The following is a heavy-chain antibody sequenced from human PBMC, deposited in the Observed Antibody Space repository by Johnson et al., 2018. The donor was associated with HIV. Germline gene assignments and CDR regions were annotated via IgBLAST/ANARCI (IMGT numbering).Heavy chain of an antibody. D-gene: IGHD4-17*01. J-gene: IGHJ3*02. CDR3: AKVGGRHDYGDYLGAFDI. V-gene: IGHV3-30*04. CDR1: GFTFSSYT. Sequence: QMLLVESGGGVVQPGRSLRLSCAASGFTFSSYTMHWVRQAPGKGLEWVAVISYHGSNKYYTESVKGRFTISRDNSKNTLYLQMNSLRAEDTAVYYCAKVGGRHDYGDYLGAFDIWGQGTMVTVSS. CDR2: ISYHGSNK.